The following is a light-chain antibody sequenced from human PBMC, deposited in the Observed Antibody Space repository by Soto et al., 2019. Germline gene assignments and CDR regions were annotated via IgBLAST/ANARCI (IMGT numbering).Light chain of an antibody. J-gene: IGKJ1*01. V-gene: IGKV3-20*01. CDR1: QSVDSNY. CDR3: QQCGSSPWT. CDR2: DAS. Sequence: EIVLTQSPDTLSLSPGERATLSCRASQSVDSNYLAWYQQKPGQAPRVLIYDASIRATGIPDRFSGSGSGTDFTLTISRLEPEDSAVYYCQQCGSSPWTFGQGTKVEIK.